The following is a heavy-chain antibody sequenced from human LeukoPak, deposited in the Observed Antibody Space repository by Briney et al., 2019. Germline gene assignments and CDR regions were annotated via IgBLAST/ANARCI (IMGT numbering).Heavy chain of an antibody. D-gene: IGHD6-13*01. CDR3: ARAAGYRNWFDP. V-gene: IGHV1-69*06. CDR1: GGTFSSYA. CDR2: IIPIFGTA. J-gene: IGHJ5*02. Sequence: RASVKVRCKASGGTFSSYAISWVRQAPGQGLEWMGGIIPIFGTANYAQKFQGRVTITADKSTSTAYMELSSLRSEDTAVYYCARAAGYRNWFDPWGQGTLVTVS.